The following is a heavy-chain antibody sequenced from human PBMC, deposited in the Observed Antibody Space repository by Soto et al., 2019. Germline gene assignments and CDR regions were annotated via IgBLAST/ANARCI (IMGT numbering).Heavy chain of an antibody. J-gene: IGHJ5*02. D-gene: IGHD3-10*01. CDR3: ARYGSGSSVWFNP. Sequence: SETLSLTCTVSGGSISSYYWSWIRQPPGKGLEWIGYIYYSGSTNYNPSLKSRVTISVDTSKNQFSLKVTSVTAADTAVFYCARYGSGSSVWFNPWGQGTLVTVSS. V-gene: IGHV4-59*01. CDR2: IYYSGST. CDR1: GGSISSYY.